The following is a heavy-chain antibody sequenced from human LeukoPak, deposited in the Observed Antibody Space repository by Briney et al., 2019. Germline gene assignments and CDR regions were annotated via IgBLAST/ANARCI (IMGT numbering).Heavy chain of an antibody. J-gene: IGHJ4*02. CDR2: FIPIFGTA. Sequence: SVKVSCKASGGTFDTYAISWVRQAPGQGLEWMGRFIPIFGTANYAQKFQGRVSITTDESTSTAYMQLSSLRSEDTAMYYCARDLGITGTYDNHCFDYWGQGTLVTVSS. V-gene: IGHV1-69*05. D-gene: IGHD1-7*01. CDR1: GGTFDTYA. CDR3: ARDLGITGTYDNHCFDY.